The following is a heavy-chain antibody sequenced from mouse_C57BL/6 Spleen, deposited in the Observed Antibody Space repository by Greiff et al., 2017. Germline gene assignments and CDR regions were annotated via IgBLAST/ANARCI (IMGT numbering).Heavy chain of an antibody. CDR1: GYTFTDYE. V-gene: IGHV1-15*01. J-gene: IGHJ3*01. Sequence: VQLQQSGAELVRPGASVTLSCKASGYTFTDYEMHWVKQTPVHGLEWIGAIDPETGGPAYNQRFKGKAILTADKSSSTAYMELRSLTSEDSAVYYCTRSDYSNYGFAYWGQGTLVTVSA. CDR3: TRSDYSNYGFAY. CDR2: IDPETGGP. D-gene: IGHD2-5*01.